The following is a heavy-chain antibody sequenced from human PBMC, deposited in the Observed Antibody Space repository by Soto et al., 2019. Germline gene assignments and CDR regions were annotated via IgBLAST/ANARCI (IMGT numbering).Heavy chain of an antibody. CDR3: AKASRYSLGAPFDY. Sequence: EVQLWESGGGLVQPGGSMRLSCADSGFTFNNYAMAWVRQAPGKGLEWVSGNGASGGGPHYADSVKGRFAISKDNSKNTLYLQLHSLRAADTSVYYCAKASRYSLGAPFDYWGPGALVTVSS. J-gene: IGHJ4*02. CDR2: NGASGGGP. CDR1: GFTFNNYA. D-gene: IGHD5-18*01. V-gene: IGHV3-23*01.